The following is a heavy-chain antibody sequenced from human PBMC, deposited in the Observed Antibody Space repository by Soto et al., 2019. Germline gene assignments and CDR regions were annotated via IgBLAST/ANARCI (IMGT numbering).Heavy chain of an antibody. Sequence: EVQLVESEGGLVQPGGSLRLSCAASGFTFSRYWMHWVRQAPGKGLVWVSRISSDGSNIIYADSVKGRFTISRDDAKNTLYLQMNNLRDEDTAVYYCGRDQTMAGPTTLDYWGQGALVTVSS. CDR2: ISSDGSNI. CDR1: GFTFSRYW. D-gene: IGHD6-19*01. CDR3: GRDQTMAGPTTLDY. V-gene: IGHV3-74*01. J-gene: IGHJ4*02.